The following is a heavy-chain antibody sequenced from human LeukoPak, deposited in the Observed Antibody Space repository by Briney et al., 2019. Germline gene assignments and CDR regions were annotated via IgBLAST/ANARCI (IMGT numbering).Heavy chain of an antibody. CDR1: GFTFSSYS. D-gene: IGHD6-13*01. V-gene: IGHV3-21*01. Sequence: GGSLRLSCAASGFTFSSYSMNWVRQAPGKGLEWVSSISSSSSYIYYADSVKGRFTISRDNAKNTLYLQMNSLRAEDTAVYYCAKLIAADFDYWGQGTLVTVSS. J-gene: IGHJ4*02. CDR2: ISSSSSYI. CDR3: AKLIAADFDY.